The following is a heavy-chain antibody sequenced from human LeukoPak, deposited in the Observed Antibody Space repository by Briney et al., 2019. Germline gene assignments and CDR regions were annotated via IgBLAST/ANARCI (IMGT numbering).Heavy chain of an antibody. CDR3: AKASRGFAYRLDF. V-gene: IGHV3-23*01. D-gene: IGHD3-16*02. CDR1: GFMFNIHV. Sequence: GGSLRLSCAASGFMFNIHVMSWVRQAPGQGLEWVSDIIGSGGSTYYADSVKGRFTISRDNSKNTLSLQMNSLRAEDTAIYYCAKASRGFAYRLDFWGQGTLVTVSS. J-gene: IGHJ4*02. CDR2: IIGSGGST.